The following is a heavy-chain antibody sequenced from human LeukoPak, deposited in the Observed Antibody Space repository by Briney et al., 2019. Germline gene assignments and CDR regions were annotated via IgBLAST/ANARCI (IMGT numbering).Heavy chain of an antibody. CDR2: IYYSGSA. J-gene: IGHJ5*02. CDR1: GGSISSYY. V-gene: IGHV4-59*01. Sequence: SETPSLTCTVSGGSISSYYWSWIRQPPGKGLEWIGYIYYSGSANYNPSLKSRVTISVDTSKNQFSLKLSSVTAADTAVYYCARGGSSWYEFDPWGQGTLVTVSS. CDR3: ARGGSSWYEFDP. D-gene: IGHD6-13*01.